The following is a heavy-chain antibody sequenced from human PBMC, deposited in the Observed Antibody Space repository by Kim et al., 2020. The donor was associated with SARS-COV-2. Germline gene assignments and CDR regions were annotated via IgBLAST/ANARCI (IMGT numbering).Heavy chain of an antibody. J-gene: IGHJ4*02. V-gene: IGHV4-4*02. Sequence: NPSPMSRVTRSVDKSKNQFSLKLSSVTAADTAVYYCARDFLVGGSYGNDYWGQGTLVTVSS. D-gene: IGHD1-26*01. CDR3: ARDFLVGGSYGNDY.